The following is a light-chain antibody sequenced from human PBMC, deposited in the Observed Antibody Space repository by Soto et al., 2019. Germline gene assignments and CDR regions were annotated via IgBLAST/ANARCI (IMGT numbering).Light chain of an antibody. CDR1: QSVSSSY. Sequence: EIVLTQSPGTLSLSPGERATLSCRASQSVSSSYLAWYQQKPGQAPRLLIYDTSSRATGIPDRFSGSGSGTDFTLTISRLEPEDVAVYYCQQYVSSPGTFGQGTKVEIK. V-gene: IGKV3-20*01. J-gene: IGKJ1*01. CDR2: DTS. CDR3: QQYVSSPGT.